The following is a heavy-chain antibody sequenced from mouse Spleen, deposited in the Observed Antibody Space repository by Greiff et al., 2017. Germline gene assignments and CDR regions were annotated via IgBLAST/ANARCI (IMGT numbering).Heavy chain of an antibody. CDR1: GYTFTSYW. V-gene: IGHV1-61*01. CDR2: IYPSDSET. Sequence: QVQLQQPGAELVRPGSSVKLSCQASGYTFTSYWMEWVKQRPGQGLEWIGNIYPSDSETHYNQKFKDKATLTVDKSSSTAYMQLSSLTSEDSAVYYCTRSYDSYYSYDVGYAMDYWGQGTSVTVSS. D-gene: IGHD2-12*01. J-gene: IGHJ4*01. CDR3: TRSYDSYYSYDVGYAMDY.